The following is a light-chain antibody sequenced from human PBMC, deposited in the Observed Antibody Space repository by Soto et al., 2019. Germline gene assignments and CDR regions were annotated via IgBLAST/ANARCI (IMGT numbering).Light chain of an antibody. CDR2: AAS. CDR3: QQSYSTPQNT. Sequence: DIQMTQSPSSLSASVGDRVTITCRASQSIGYYLNWYQQKPGTAPKLMIYAASSVQSGVPSRFSGSGSGKDFTLNISSLQPEDFATLYCQQSYSTPQNTFGQGTKLEMK. V-gene: IGKV1-39*01. CDR1: QSIGYY. J-gene: IGKJ2*01.